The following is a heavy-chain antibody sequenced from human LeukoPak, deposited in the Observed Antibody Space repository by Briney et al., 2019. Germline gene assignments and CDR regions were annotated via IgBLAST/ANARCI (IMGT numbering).Heavy chain of an antibody. CDR2: IWYDGSNK. CDR3: AKDAGYYDSSGYFDY. Sequence: GGSLRLSCAASGFTLSSYGMHWVRQAPGKGLEWVAVIWYDGSNKYYADSVKGRFTISRDNSKNTLYLQMNSLRAEDTAVYYCAKDAGYYDSSGYFDYWGQGTLATVSS. CDR1: GFTLSSYG. D-gene: IGHD3-22*01. J-gene: IGHJ4*02. V-gene: IGHV3-33*06.